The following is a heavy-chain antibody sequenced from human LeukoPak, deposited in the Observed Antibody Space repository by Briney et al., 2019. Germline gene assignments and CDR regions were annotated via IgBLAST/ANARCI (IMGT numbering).Heavy chain of an antibody. CDR1: GFTLSSYS. V-gene: IGHV3-21*01. D-gene: IGHD3-22*01. CDR2: ISSSSSYI. J-gene: IGHJ4*02. CDR3: ARDGGWDSSGYYYRGLDY. Sequence: PGGSLRLSCAASGFTLSSYSMNWVRQAPGKGLEWVSSISSSSSYIYYADSVKGRFTISRDNAKNSLYLQMNSLRAEDTAVYYCARDGGWDSSGYYYRGLDYWGQGTLVTVSS.